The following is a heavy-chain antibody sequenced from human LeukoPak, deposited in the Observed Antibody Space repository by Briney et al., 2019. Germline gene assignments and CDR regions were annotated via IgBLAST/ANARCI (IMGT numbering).Heavy chain of an antibody. V-gene: IGHV1-69*04. CDR1: GGTFSSYA. CDR3: ATSVAGPYYYDSSGHGNWFDP. Sequence: ASVKVSCKASGGTFSSYAISWVRQAPGQGLEWMGRIIPILGIANYAQKFQGRVTMTEDTSTDTAYMELSSLRSEDTAVYYCATSVAGPYYYDSSGHGNWFDPWGQGTLVTVSS. D-gene: IGHD3-22*01. J-gene: IGHJ5*02. CDR2: IIPILGIA.